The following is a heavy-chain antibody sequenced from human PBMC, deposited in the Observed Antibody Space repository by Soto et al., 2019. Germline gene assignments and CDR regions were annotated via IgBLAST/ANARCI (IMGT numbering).Heavy chain of an antibody. CDR3: AREGLIHRYFGY. J-gene: IGHJ4*02. V-gene: IGHV4-30-4*01. CDR2: IYYSGST. Sequence: QVQLQESGPGLVKPSQTLSLTCTVSGGSISSGDYYWSWIRQPPGKGLEWIAYIYYSGSTYYNPSLKSRVTISVDTSKNQCSLKLSSVTAADTAVYYCAREGLIHRYFGYGGQGTLVTVSA. CDR1: GGSISSGDYY.